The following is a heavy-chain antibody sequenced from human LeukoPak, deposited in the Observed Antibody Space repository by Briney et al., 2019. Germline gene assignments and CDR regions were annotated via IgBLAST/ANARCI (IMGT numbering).Heavy chain of an antibody. D-gene: IGHD5-18*01. CDR1: GGSISSGGYY. J-gene: IGHJ4*02. V-gene: IGHV4-31*03. Sequence: SETLSLTCTVPGGSISSGGYYWSWIRQHPGKGLEWIGYIYYSGSTYYNPSLKSRVTISVDTSKNQFSLKLSSVTAADTAVYYCARGYSYDKFDYWGQGTLVTVSS. CDR2: IYYSGST. CDR3: ARGYSYDKFDY.